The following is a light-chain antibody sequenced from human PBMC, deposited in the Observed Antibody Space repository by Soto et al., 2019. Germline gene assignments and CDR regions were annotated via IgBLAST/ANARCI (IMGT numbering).Light chain of an antibody. V-gene: IGKV3-15*01. J-gene: IGKJ1*01. CDR3: HQHNDCTRK. CDR2: GAS. CDR1: QSVSTN. Sequence: EIVLTQSPGTLSVFPGERATLSCRASQSVSTNLAWYQQKPGQAPRLLIYGASTRAAGVSARFSGSGSETELPLKISRMEHEDFSIYYCHQHNDCTRKFGQGTKVDIK.